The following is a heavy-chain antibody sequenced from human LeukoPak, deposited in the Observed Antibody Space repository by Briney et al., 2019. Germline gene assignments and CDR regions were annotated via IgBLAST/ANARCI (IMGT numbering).Heavy chain of an antibody. CDR1: GFTFSSYE. Sequence: GGSLRLSCAASGFTFSSYEMNWVRQAPGKGLEWVSYISSSGSTIYYADSVKGRFTISRDNAKNSLYLQMNSLRAEDTAVYYCARDRWGYCSSTSCHGDYYYMDVWGKGTTVTVSS. D-gene: IGHD2-2*01. CDR3: ARDRWGYCSSTSCHGDYYYMDV. CDR2: ISSSGSTI. J-gene: IGHJ6*03. V-gene: IGHV3-48*03.